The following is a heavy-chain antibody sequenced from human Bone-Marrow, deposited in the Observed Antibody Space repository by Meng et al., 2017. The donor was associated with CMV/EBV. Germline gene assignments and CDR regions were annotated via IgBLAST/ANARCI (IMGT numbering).Heavy chain of an antibody. J-gene: IGHJ6*02. V-gene: IGHV5-51*01. CDR1: GYSFTSYW. CDR2: IYPGDSDT. Sequence: GGSLRLSCKGSGYSFTSYWIGWVRQMPGKGLEWMGIIYPGDSDTRYSPSFQGQVTISADKSISTAYMELSSLRSEDTAVYYCARDPDYSTYYYYGMDVWGQGTTVTVSS. CDR3: ARDPDYSTYYYYGMDV. D-gene: IGHD4-11*01.